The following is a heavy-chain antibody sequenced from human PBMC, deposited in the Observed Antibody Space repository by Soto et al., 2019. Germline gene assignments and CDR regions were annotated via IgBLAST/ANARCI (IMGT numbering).Heavy chain of an antibody. Sequence: GGSLRLSCAASGFTFSSYAMHWVRQAPGKGLEYVSAISSNGDSTYYANSVKGRFTIPRDNSKNTLYLQMGSLRAEDMAVYYCARGSHGYHFDYWGQGTLVTVSS. D-gene: IGHD5-12*01. V-gene: IGHV3-64*01. CDR1: GFTFSSYA. J-gene: IGHJ4*02. CDR2: ISSNGDST. CDR3: ARGSHGYHFDY.